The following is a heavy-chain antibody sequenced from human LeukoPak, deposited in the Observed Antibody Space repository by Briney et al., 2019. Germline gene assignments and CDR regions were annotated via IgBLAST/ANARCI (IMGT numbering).Heavy chain of an antibody. D-gene: IGHD6-13*01. V-gene: IGHV3-30*04. Sequence: PGRSLRLSCGASGFTFRGYTMHWVRQAPGKGLQWVAVISWDGNKKFYADSVEGRFTISRDNSKNTISLQMNSLRLEDTALYYCAREGGNSTSWGYFDYWGQGTLVTVSS. J-gene: IGHJ4*02. CDR2: ISWDGNKK. CDR1: GFTFRGYT. CDR3: AREGGNSTSWGYFDY.